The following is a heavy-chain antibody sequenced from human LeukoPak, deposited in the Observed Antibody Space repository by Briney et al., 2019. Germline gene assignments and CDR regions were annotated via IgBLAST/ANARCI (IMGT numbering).Heavy chain of an antibody. V-gene: IGHV1-3*01. CDR3: ARVSGHYRGSGSYFDY. CDR1: GYTFTSYA. J-gene: IGHJ4*02. D-gene: IGHD3-10*01. CDR2: INAGNGNT. Sequence: GASVKVSCKASGYTFTSYAMHWVRQAPGQRLEWMGWINAGNGNTKYSQKFQGRVTITRDTSASTAYMELSSLRSEDTAVYYCARVSGHYRGSGSYFDYWGQGTLVTVSS.